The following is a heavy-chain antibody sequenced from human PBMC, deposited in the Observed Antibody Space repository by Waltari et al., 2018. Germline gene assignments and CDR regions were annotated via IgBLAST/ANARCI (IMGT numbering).Heavy chain of an antibody. CDR2: IYAGGIT. CDR1: VLIIKNNC. V-gene: IGHV3-66*01. J-gene: IGHJ4*02. Sequence: VQLVESGGGSVQPGGSLRLSCAASVLIIKNNCLTWVRQAPGEGLEWVSTIYAGGITKYADSVNGRFTISRDNSKNTLSLQMNSLRVDDTAMYYCAREYNDGWYFDYWGRGTLVTVSS. D-gene: IGHD6-19*01. CDR3: AREYNDGWYFDY.